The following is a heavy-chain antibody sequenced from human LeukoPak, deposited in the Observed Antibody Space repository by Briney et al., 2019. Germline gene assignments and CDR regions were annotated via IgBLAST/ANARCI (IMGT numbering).Heavy chain of an antibody. CDR2: IGTSGSDM. CDR1: GFTFSNYN. J-gene: IGHJ4*02. CDR3: ARESESSGWYDY. V-gene: IGHV3-21*04. D-gene: IGHD6-19*01. Sequence: GGSLRLSCAASGFTFSNYNMNWVRQAPGKGLEWVSSIGTSGSDMYYVDSVKGRFTISRDNSKNSLYLQMNSLRSDDTALYYCARESESSGWYDYWGQGTLVTVSS.